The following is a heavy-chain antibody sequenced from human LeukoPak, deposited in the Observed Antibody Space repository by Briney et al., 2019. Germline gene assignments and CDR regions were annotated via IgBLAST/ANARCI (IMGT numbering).Heavy chain of an antibody. J-gene: IGHJ4*02. D-gene: IGHD3-22*01. V-gene: IGHV1-69*05. CDR1: GGTFSSYA. Sequence: SVKVSCKASGGTFSSYAISWVRQAPGQGLEWMGGIVPIFGTANYAQKFQGRVTITTDESTSTAYMELSSLRSEDTAVYYCATTFYDSSGYYLSYFDYWGQGTLVTVSS. CDR3: ATTFYDSSGYYLSYFDY. CDR2: IVPIFGTA.